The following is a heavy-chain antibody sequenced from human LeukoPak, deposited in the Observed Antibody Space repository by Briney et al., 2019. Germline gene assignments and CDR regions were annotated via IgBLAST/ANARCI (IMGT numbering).Heavy chain of an antibody. Sequence: KPSETLSLTCTVSGGSISSYYWSWIRQPPGKGLEWIGYIYYSGSTNYSPSLKSRVTISVDTSKNQFSLKLSSVTAADTAVYYCARPSGWYRFNYFDYWGQGTLVTVSS. D-gene: IGHD6-19*01. CDR2: IYYSGST. J-gene: IGHJ4*02. CDR1: GGSISSYY. CDR3: ARPSGWYRFNYFDY. V-gene: IGHV4-59*12.